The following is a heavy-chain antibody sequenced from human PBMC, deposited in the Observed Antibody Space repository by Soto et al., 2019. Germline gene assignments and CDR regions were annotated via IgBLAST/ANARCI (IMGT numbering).Heavy chain of an antibody. CDR1: GFTFGSYS. CDR3: ARGLGYCSGLNCYSYDDYEKKWFGP. CDR2: ISTRGSYI. Sequence: GGSLRLSCAASGFTFGSYSMYWVRQAPGKGLEWVSFISTRGSYIYYAESLKGRFTVSRDNAKTSLFLQMNSLRAEDTAVYYFARGLGYCSGLNCYSYDDYEKKWFGPWGQGTLVTVSS. D-gene: IGHD2-15*01. J-gene: IGHJ5*02. V-gene: IGHV3-21*05.